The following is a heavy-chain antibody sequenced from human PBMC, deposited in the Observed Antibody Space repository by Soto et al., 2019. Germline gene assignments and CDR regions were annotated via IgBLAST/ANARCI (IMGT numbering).Heavy chain of an antibody. D-gene: IGHD2-15*01. CDR2: ISAYNGNT. Sequence: QVQLVQSGAEVKKPGASVKVSCKASGYTFTSYGISWVRQAPGQGLEWMGCISAYNGNTNYAQKLQGRVTMTTDTSTSTAYMELRSLRSDDTAVYYCARDVVVVAAANRRNHFDYWGQGTLVTVSS. CDR3: ARDVVVVAAANRRNHFDY. V-gene: IGHV1-18*01. CDR1: GYTFTSYG. J-gene: IGHJ4*02.